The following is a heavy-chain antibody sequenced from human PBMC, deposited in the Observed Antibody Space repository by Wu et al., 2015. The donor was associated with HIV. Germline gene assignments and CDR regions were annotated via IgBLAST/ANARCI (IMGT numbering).Heavy chain of an antibody. D-gene: IGHD6-13*01. CDR2: INPNSGGT. Sequence: QVQLVQSGAEVKKPGASVKVSCKASGYTFTGYYMHWVRQAPGQGLEWMGWINPNSGGTNYAQKFQGRVTMTRDTSISTAYMELSRLRSDDTAVYYCARERVLYGPYSSPADGYYYYYYMDVWGKGTTVTVSS. J-gene: IGHJ6*03. CDR1: GYTFTGYY. CDR3: ARERVLYGPYSSPADGYYYYYYMDV. V-gene: IGHV1-2*02.